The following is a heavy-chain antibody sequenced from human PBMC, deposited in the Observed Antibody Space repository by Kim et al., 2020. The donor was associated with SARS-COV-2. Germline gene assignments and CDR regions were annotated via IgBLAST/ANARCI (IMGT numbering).Heavy chain of an antibody. CDR2: ISSSSSYT. J-gene: IGHJ4*02. CDR3: ASHSSSRGYFDY. CDR1: GFTFSDYY. Sequence: GSLRLSCAASGFTFSDYYMSWIRQAPGKGLEWVSYISSSSSYTNYADSVKGRFTISRDNAKNSLYLQMNSLRAEDTAVYYCASHSSSRGYFDYWGQGTLVTVSS. D-gene: IGHD6-13*01. V-gene: IGHV3-11*06.